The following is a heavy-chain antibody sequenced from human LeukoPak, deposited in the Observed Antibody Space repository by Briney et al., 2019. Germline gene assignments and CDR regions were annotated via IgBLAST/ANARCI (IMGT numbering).Heavy chain of an antibody. J-gene: IGHJ4*02. CDR1: GYTFTGYY. D-gene: IGHD2-15*01. CDR3: AREFGHCSGDNCFYFFDS. Sequence: ASVKVSCKASGYTFTGYYMHWVRQAPGQVLEWMGWINPNSGGTNYAQRFQGRVTMTRDTSISTAYMELSRLRSDDTAVYYCAREFGHCSGDNCFYFFDSWGQGSLVIVSS. CDR2: INPNSGGT. V-gene: IGHV1-2*02.